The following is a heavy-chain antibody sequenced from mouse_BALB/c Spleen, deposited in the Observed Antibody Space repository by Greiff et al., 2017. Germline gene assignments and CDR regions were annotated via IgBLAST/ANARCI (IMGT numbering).Heavy chain of an antibody. CDR1: GFNIKDTY. D-gene: IGHD3-3*01. CDR2: IDPANGNT. Sequence: EVMLVESGAELVKPGASVKLSCTASGFNIKDTYMHWVKQRPEQGLEWIGRIDPANGNTKYDPKFQGKATITADTSSNTAYLQLSSLTSEDTAVYYCARGTGLDRYYFDYWGQGTTLTVSS. CDR3: ARGTGLDRYYFDY. V-gene: IGHV14-3*02. J-gene: IGHJ2*01.